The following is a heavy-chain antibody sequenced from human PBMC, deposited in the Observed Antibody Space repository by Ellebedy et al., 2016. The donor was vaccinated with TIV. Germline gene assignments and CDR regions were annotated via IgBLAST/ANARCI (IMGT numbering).Heavy chain of an antibody. D-gene: IGHD4/OR15-4a*01. CDR1: RFTFNNAW. CDR3: TTAGSNIQVDGAVFDY. V-gene: IGHV3-15*07. J-gene: IGHJ4*02. Sequence: PGGSLRLSCAASRFTFNNAWMNWVRQAPGKGLEWVGRSKSKTDGETTDYAAPVKGRFTISRDDSINTLYLQMNSLKSEDTSVYYCTTAGSNIQVDGAVFDYWGQGTLVTVSS. CDR2: SKSKTDGETT.